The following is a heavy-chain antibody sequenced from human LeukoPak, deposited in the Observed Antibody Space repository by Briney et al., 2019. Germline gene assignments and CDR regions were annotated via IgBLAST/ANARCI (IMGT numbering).Heavy chain of an antibody. CDR3: AKIPSVYSNFDY. J-gene: IGHJ4*02. CDR1: GFTFSDDY. Sequence: GGSLRLSCAASGFTFSDDYMSWIRQAPGKGLEWVAFIRYDGSNKYYADSVKGRFTISRDNSKNTLYLQMNSLRAEDTAVYYCAKIPSVYSNFDYWGQGTLVTVSS. V-gene: IGHV3-30*02. D-gene: IGHD4-11*01. CDR2: IRYDGSNK.